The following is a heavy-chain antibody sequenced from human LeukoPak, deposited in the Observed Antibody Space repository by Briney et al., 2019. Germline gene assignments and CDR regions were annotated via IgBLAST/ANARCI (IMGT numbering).Heavy chain of an antibody. J-gene: IGHJ4*02. CDR3: ARGLPAYCGGDCYSYY. D-gene: IGHD2-21*02. Sequence: GGSLRLSCAASGNYWMHWVRQAPGKGLVWVSHINSDGSWTSYADSVKGRFTVSRDNAKNSLYLQMNSLRAEDTAVYYCARGLPAYCGGDCYSYYWGQGTLVTVSS. V-gene: IGHV3-74*01. CDR2: INSDGSWT. CDR1: GNYW.